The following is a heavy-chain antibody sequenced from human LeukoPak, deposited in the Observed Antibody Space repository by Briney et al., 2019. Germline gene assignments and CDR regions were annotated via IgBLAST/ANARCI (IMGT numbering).Heavy chain of an antibody. J-gene: IGHJ6*03. CDR1: GGSISSSSYY. V-gene: IGHV4-39*01. Sequence: PSETLSLTCTVSGGSISSSSYYWGWIRQPPGKGLEWIGSIYYSGSTYYNPSLKSRVTIPVDTSKNQFSLKLSSVTAADTAVYYCARSYYDFWSGYTNHYYMDVWGKGTTVTVSS. D-gene: IGHD3-3*01. CDR3: ARSYYDFWSGYTNHYYMDV. CDR2: IYYSGST.